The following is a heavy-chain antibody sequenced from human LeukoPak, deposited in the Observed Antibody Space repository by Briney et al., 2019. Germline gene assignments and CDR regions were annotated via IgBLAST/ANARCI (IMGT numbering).Heavy chain of an antibody. J-gene: IGHJ4*02. D-gene: IGHD2-21*01. CDR2: INGNDGRT. CDR1: GFTFNNYA. V-gene: IGHV3-23*01. CDR3: AKDDAIAGGYLDY. Sequence: PGGSLRLSCAASGFTFNNYAMSWARQTPGKGLEWVPRINGNDGRTYYADSVKGRFAISRDNSKNTLFLQMNSLRAEDTAVYYCAKDDAIAGGYLDYWGQGTLVTVSS.